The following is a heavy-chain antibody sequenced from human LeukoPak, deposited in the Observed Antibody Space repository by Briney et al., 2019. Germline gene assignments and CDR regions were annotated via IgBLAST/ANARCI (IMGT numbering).Heavy chain of an antibody. CDR3: AGGAVAGNFDY. Sequence: GGSLRLSCAASGFTFSSNYINWVRQAPGKGLEWVSVIYTGGSTFYSDSVKGRFTISRDNSKNTLYLQMNSLRAEDTAVYYCAGGAVAGNFDYWGQGTLVTVSS. CDR2: IYTGGST. V-gene: IGHV3-66*01. J-gene: IGHJ4*02. D-gene: IGHD6-19*01. CDR1: GFTFSSNY.